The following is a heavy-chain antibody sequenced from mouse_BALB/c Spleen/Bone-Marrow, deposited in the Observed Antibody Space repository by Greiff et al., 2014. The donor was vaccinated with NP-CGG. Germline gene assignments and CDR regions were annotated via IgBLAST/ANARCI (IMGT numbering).Heavy chain of an antibody. J-gene: IGHJ2*01. Sequence: EVQLQQSGAELVKPGASVKLSCTGSGFNIKDTYMHWVKQRPEQGLERIGWIDPANGNTKYDPKFQGKATITADTSSNTAYLQLSSLTSEDTAVYYCASYYRYSFDYWGQGTTLTVSS. CDR2: IDPANGNT. D-gene: IGHD2-14*01. CDR1: GFNIKDTY. CDR3: ASYYRYSFDY. V-gene: IGHV14-3*02.